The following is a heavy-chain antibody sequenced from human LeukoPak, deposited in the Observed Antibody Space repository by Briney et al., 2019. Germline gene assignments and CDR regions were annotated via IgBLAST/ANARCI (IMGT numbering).Heavy chain of an antibody. CDR3: ATAGRLWKFGP. Sequence: ASVKVSCKASGGTFSSYAISWVRQAPGQGLEWMGRIIPILGIGNYAQKFQGRVTITADKSTSTAYMELSSLRSEDTAVYYCATAGRLWKFGPWGQGTLVTVSS. CDR1: GGTFSSYA. CDR2: IIPILGIG. V-gene: IGHV1-69*04. J-gene: IGHJ5*02. D-gene: IGHD2-21*01.